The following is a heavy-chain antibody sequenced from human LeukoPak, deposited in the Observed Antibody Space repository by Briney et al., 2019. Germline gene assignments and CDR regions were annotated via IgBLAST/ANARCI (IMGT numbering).Heavy chain of an antibody. CDR1: GGSFSGYY. CDR3: ARGGFHQTENKTYWYYDYVWGSSRLFDY. D-gene: IGHD3-16*01. J-gene: IGHJ4*02. V-gene: IGHV4-34*01. Sequence: SETLSLTCAVYGGSFSGYYWSWIRQPPGKGLEWIGEINHSGSTNYNPSLKSRVTISVDTSKNRFSLKLSSVTAADTAVYYCARGGFHQTENKTYWYYDYVWGSSRLFDYWGQGTLVTVSS. CDR2: INHSGST.